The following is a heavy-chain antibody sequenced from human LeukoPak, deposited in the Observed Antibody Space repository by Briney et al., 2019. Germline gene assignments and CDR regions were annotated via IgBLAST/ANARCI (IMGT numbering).Heavy chain of an antibody. J-gene: IGHJ4*01. CDR2: ISNDGSTR. Sequence: PGGSLRLSCAASGFTFRNYWMHWVRQGQGTGLVWVSRISNDGSTRHYADSVKGRFTISRDNSKNMMYLQMNSLRAEDTAVYYCASASSHRIAAGGDYWGHGTLVTVSS. CDR1: GFTFRNYW. CDR3: ASASSHRIAAGGDY. V-gene: IGHV3-74*01. D-gene: IGHD6-13*01.